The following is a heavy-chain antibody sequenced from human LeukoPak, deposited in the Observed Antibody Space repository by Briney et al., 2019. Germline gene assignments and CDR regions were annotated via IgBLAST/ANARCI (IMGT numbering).Heavy chain of an antibody. V-gene: IGHV1-24*01. J-gene: IGHJ4*02. CDR1: GYTLTELS. D-gene: IGHD3-22*01. CDR2: FDPEDGET. Sequence: ASVKVSCKVSGYTLTELSMHWVRQAPGKGLEWVGGFDPEDGETIYAQKFQGRVTMTEDTSTDTAYMELSSLRSEDTAVYYCATGGDITTGSFDYWGQGTLVTVSS. CDR3: ATGGDITTGSFDY.